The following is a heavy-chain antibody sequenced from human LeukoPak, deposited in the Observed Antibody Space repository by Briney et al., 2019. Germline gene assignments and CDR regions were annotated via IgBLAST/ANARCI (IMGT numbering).Heavy chain of an antibody. CDR3: ARDSGWPPPFDY. Sequence: PGGSLRLSCAASGFTFSDFYMSWIRQAPGKGLEWVSYISSSSSTIYYADSVKGRFTISRDNAKNSLYLQMNSLRDGDTAVYYCARDSGWPPPFDYWGQGTLVTVSS. V-gene: IGHV3-11*04. CDR2: ISSSSSTI. D-gene: IGHD6-19*01. CDR1: GFTFSDFY. J-gene: IGHJ4*02.